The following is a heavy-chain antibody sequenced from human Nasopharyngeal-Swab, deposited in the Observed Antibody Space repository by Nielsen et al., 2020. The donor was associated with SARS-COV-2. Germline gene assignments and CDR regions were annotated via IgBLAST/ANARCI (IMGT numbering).Heavy chain of an antibody. CDR1: GFSLRTTGMC. J-gene: IGHJ6*03. Sequence: SGPTLVKPTQTLTLTCTFSGFSLRTTGMCVSGILQPPGKALEWLARIDWDDDKYYSTSLKTRLTISKDTSKNQVVLTMTNMDPVDTATYYCARIPGIAAAGTGYMDVWGKGTTVTVSS. CDR2: IDWDDDK. D-gene: IGHD6-13*01. V-gene: IGHV2-70*11. CDR3: ARIPGIAAAGTGYMDV.